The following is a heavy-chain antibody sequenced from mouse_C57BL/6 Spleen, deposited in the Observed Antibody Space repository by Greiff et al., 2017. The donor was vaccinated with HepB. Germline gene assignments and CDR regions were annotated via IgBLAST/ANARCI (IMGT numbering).Heavy chain of an antibody. CDR3: ARRWLDYAMDY. Sequence: QVQLKQSGPELVKPGASVKISCKASGYAFSSSWMNWVKQRPGKGLEWIGRIYPGDGDTNYNGKFKGKATLTADKSSSTAYMQLSSLTSEDSAVYFCARRWLDYAMDYWGQGTSVTVSS. V-gene: IGHV1-82*01. CDR1: GYAFSSSW. CDR2: IYPGDGDT. J-gene: IGHJ4*01. D-gene: IGHD2-3*01.